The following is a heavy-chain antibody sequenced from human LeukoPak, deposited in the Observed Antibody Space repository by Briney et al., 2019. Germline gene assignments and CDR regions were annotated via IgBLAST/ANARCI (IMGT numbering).Heavy chain of an antibody. D-gene: IGHD6-19*01. CDR1: GFTFSGYA. CDR3: VKYSSGWYDY. V-gene: IGHV3-30*14. CDR2: ISTDGNDK. Sequence: GGSLRLSCAASGFTFSGYAMHWVRQAPGKGLEWLTVISTDGNDKHYADSVKGRFTVSRDNSKNTLYLQMSSLRAEDTAVYYCVKYSSGWYDYWGQGTLVTVSS. J-gene: IGHJ4*02.